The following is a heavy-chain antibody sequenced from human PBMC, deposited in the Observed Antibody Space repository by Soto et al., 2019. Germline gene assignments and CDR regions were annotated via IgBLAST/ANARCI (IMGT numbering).Heavy chain of an antibody. J-gene: IGHJ3*02. V-gene: IGHV3-11*05. CDR1: GFTFSDYY. D-gene: IGHD4-17*01. CDR2: RSHASDYT. Sequence: QVQLVESGGGLVKPGGSLRLSCAASGFTFSDYYMSGIRQAPGQGLEWVSYRSHASDYTSYADSVRGRFSISRDNAQKSRDLQINSLRAEDTALDDWARPKTPDYGGNSGAFEIWGQGTRGTVSS. CDR3: ARPKTPDYGGNSGAFEI.